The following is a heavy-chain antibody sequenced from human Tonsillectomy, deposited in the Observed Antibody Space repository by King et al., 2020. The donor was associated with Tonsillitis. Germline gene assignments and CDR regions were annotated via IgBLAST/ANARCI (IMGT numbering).Heavy chain of an antibody. CDR2: LSYDGDDK. J-gene: IGHJ6*02. Sequence: VQLVESGGGVVQPGRSLRLSCEASGFTFTNYAMHWVRQAPGKGLEWLAVLSYDGDDKYYGDSVKDRFTISRDTSKNTLYLEMNSLRAEDTAVYYCARDRDTYTFYYYYGLDVWGQGTTVTVSS. V-gene: IGHV3-30*04. D-gene: IGHD3-16*01. CDR1: GFTFTNYA. CDR3: ARDRDTYTFYYYYGLDV.